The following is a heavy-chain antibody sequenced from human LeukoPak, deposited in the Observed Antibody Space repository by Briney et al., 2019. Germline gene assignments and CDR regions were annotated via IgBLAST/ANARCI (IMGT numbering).Heavy chain of an antibody. J-gene: IGHJ4*02. CDR1: GFTFDDYA. CDR3: AKGYSSSSLSLFDY. CDR2: ISWNSGSI. V-gene: IGHV3-9*01. D-gene: IGHD6-6*01. Sequence: GRSLRLSCAASGFTFDDYAMHWVRQAPGKGLEWVSGISWNSGSIGYAGSVKGRFTISRDNAKNSLYLQMNSLRAEDTALYYCAKGYSSSSLSLFDYWGQGTLVTVSS.